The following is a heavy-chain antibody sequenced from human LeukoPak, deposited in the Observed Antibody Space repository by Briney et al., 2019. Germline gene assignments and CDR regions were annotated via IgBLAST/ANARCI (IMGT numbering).Heavy chain of an antibody. V-gene: IGHV5-51*01. CDR1: GYSFTSYW. J-gene: IGHJ3*02. CDR3: ATAYYYDSSGYYFGAFDI. CDR2: IYPGDSDT. D-gene: IGHD3-22*01. Sequence: GESLKISCKGSGYSFTSYWIGWVRQVPGKGLEWMGIIYPGDSDTRYSPSFQGQVTISADKSISTAYLQWSSLKASDTAMYYCATAYYYDSSGYYFGAFDIWGQGTMVTVSS.